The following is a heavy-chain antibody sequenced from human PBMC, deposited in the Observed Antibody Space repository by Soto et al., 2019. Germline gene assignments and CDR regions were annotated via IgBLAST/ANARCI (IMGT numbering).Heavy chain of an antibody. V-gene: IGHV4-34*01. D-gene: IGHD3-3*01. CDR2: VTHGGST. CDR1: SGSFSGYY. Sequence: SETLSLTCAVYSGSFSGYYYSWIRQSPGKGLEWIGEVTHGGSTTYSPSLKSRVTMSLDTSKNQFSLNMTSMTAADTAVYYCARGRLFLTTSGLAITYFDYWGQGTLVTVSS. J-gene: IGHJ4*02. CDR3: ARGRLFLTTSGLAITYFDY.